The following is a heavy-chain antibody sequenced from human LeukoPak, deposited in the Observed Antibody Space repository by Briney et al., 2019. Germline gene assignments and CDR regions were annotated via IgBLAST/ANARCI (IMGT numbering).Heavy chain of an antibody. V-gene: IGHV4-39*07. J-gene: IGHJ5*02. D-gene: IGHD2-2*01. CDR1: GGSISSSSYY. CDR2: IYYSGST. CDR3: ARAIVVPAADPNWFDP. Sequence: PSETLSLTCTVSGGSISSSSYYWGWIRQPPGKGLEWIGSIYYSGSTYYNPSLKSRVTISVDTSKNQFSLKLSSVTAADTAVYYCARAIVVPAADPNWFDPWGQGTLVTVSS.